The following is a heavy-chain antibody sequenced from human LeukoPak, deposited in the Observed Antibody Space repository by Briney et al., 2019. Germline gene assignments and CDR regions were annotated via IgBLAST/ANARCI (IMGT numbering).Heavy chain of an antibody. CDR2: INHSGST. J-gene: IGHJ6*03. CDR1: GGSFSGYY. D-gene: IGHD3-22*01. Sequence: PSETLSLTCAVYGGSFSGYYWSWIRQPPGKGLEWIGEINHSGSTNYNPSLKSRVTISVDTSKNQFSLKLSSVTAADTAVYYCTRGSIAYSYMDVWGKGTTVTISS. CDR3: TRGSIAYSYMDV. V-gene: IGHV4-34*01.